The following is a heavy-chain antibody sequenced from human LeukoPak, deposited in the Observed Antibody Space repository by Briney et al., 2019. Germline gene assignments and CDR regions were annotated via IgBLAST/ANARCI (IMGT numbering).Heavy chain of an antibody. Sequence: SETLSLTCAVYGGSFSGFYWSWIRQPPGKGLKWIVEINHSGSTNYNPSLKSRVTISVDTSKNQFSLKLSSVTAADTAVYYCARVAGQMYYYDSSGYFAENYFDYWGQGTLVTVSS. CDR3: ARVAGQMYYYDSSGYFAENYFDY. CDR2: INHSGST. D-gene: IGHD3-22*01. CDR1: GGSFSGFY. J-gene: IGHJ4*02. V-gene: IGHV4-34*01.